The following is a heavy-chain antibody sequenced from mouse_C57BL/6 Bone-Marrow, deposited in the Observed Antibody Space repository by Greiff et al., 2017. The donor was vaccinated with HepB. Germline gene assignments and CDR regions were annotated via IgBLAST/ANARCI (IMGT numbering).Heavy chain of an antibody. V-gene: IGHV5-4*01. Sequence: EVKLMESGGGLVKPGGSLKLSCAASGFTFSSYAMSWVRQTPEKRLEWVATISDGGSYTYYPDNVKGRFTISRDNAKNNLYLQMSHLKSEDTAMYYCARDLDYYGSSHWYFDVWGTGTTVTVSS. CDR2: ISDGGSYT. J-gene: IGHJ1*03. D-gene: IGHD1-1*01. CDR1: GFTFSSYA. CDR3: ARDLDYYGSSHWYFDV.